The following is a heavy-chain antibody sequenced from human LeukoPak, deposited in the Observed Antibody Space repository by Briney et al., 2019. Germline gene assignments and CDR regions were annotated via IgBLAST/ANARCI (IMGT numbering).Heavy chain of an antibody. CDR3: AREGLNGGNSPY. J-gene: IGHJ4*02. CDR1: GGTFSSYA. Sequence: GASVKVSCKASGGTFSSYAISWVRQAPGQGLEWMGRIIPILGIANYAQKFQGRVKITADKSTSTAYMELSSLRSEDTAVYYCAREGLNGGNSPYWGQGTLVTVSS. V-gene: IGHV1-69*04. CDR2: IIPILGIA. D-gene: IGHD4-23*01.